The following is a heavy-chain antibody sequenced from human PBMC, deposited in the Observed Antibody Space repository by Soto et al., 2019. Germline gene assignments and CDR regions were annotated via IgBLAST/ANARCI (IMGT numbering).Heavy chain of an antibody. CDR2: ISYDGSNK. D-gene: IGHD5-12*01. J-gene: IGHJ3*02. CDR1: GFTFSSYG. CDR3: AKDMRWLRDNDAFDI. V-gene: IGHV3-30*18. Sequence: GGSLRLSCAASGFTFSSYGMHWVRQAPGKGLEWVAVISYDGSNKSYADSVKVRFTISRDNSKNTLYLQMNSLRAEDTAVYYCAKDMRWLRDNDAFDIWGQGTMVPVSS.